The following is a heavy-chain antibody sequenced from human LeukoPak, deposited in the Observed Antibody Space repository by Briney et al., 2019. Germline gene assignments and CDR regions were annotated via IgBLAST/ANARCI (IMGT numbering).Heavy chain of an antibody. Sequence: PGGSLRLSCAASGFIVSDNHMNWVRQAPGKGLEWVSVIFGGGSTDYAESVKGRFTISRDNSKKKVYLQMNSLRAEDTAVYYCARGVPYYYHYYVDVWGKGTTVTVSS. CDR1: GFIVSDNH. J-gene: IGHJ6*03. CDR2: IFGGGST. V-gene: IGHV3-53*01. D-gene: IGHD3-10*01. CDR3: ARGVPYYYHYYVDV.